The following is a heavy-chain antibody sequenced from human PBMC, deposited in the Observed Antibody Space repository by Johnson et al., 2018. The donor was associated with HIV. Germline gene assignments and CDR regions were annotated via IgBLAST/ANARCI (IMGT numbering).Heavy chain of an antibody. CDR1: GFTFSNYG. Sequence: QVQLVESGGGVVRPGGSLRLSCAASGFTFSNYGMHWVRQAPGKGLEWVAVILYRGSNKYYADSVKGRFTISRDNSKNTLYLQMNSLRAEDTAVYYCAKDQHYYDSRNGGAFDIWGQGEMVTVSS. J-gene: IGHJ3*02. CDR2: ILYRGSNK. CDR3: AKDQHYYDSRNGGAFDI. D-gene: IGHD3-22*01. V-gene: IGHV3-30*18.